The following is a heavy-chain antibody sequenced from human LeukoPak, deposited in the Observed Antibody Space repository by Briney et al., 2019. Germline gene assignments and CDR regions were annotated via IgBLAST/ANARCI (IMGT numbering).Heavy chain of an antibody. Sequence: GGSLRLSCAASGFAFSTFAMGWVRQAPGKGLEWVTSTSGNGVKRYYAGSVRGRFIISRDNFKNTLYLQMSSLRAEDTAIYYCAKDLAYSFDYWGQGILVTVSS. CDR2: TSGNGVKR. D-gene: IGHD2-15*01. CDR1: GFAFSTFA. CDR3: AKDLAYSFDY. V-gene: IGHV3-23*01. J-gene: IGHJ4*02.